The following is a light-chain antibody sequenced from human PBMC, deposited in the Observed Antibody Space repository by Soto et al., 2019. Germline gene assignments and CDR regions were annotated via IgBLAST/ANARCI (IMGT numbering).Light chain of an antibody. CDR1: QSVSSN. CDR3: HQYGISP. V-gene: IGKV3-15*01. CDR2: GAS. Sequence: EIVMTQSPATLSVSPGERATLSCRASQSVSSNLAWYQQIPGQAPRLLIYGASTRATGIPVRFSGSGSETDFTLTISRLEPEDFAVYYCHQYGISPFGGGTKVDIK. J-gene: IGKJ4*01.